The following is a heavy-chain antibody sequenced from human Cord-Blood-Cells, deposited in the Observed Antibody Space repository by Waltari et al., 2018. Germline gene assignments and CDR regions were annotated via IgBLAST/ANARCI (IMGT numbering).Heavy chain of an antibody. V-gene: IGHV4-34*01. CDR1: GGSFSGYY. D-gene: IGHD2-2*01. CDR2: INHSGST. CDR3: ARHAHCSSTSCYYYMDV. J-gene: IGHJ6*03. Sequence: QVQLQQWGAGLLKPSETLSLTCAVYGGSFSGYYWSWIRQPPGKGLEWIGEINHSGSTNYSPSRKMRVTISVDTSKNQFSLKLSAVTAADTAVYYCARHAHCSSTSCYYYMDVWGKGTTVTVSS.